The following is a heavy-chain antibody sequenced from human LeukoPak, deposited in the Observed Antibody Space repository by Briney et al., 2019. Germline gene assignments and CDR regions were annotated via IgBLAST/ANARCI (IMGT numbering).Heavy chain of an antibody. CDR2: INWNGGST. V-gene: IGHV3-20*04. Sequence: PGGSLRLSCAASGFTFDDYGMTWVRQAPGKGLEWVSGINWNGGSTGYADSVKGRFTISRDNAKNSLYLQMNSLRAEDTAVYYCAELGITMIGGVWGKGTTVTISS. CDR3: AELGITMIGGV. J-gene: IGHJ6*04. D-gene: IGHD3-10*02. CDR1: GFTFDDYG.